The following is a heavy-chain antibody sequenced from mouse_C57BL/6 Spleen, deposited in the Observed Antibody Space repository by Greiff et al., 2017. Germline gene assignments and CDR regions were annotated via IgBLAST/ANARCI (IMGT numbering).Heavy chain of an antibody. Sequence: EVQLQESGGDLVKPGGSLKLSCAASGFTFSSYGMSWVRQTPDKRLEWVATISSGGSYTYYPDSVKGRFTISRDNAKNTLYLQMSSLKSEDTAMYYCAREDTTVVAPFDVWGTGTTVTVSS. CDR2: ISSGGSYT. D-gene: IGHD1-1*01. J-gene: IGHJ1*03. CDR1: GFTFSSYG. CDR3: AREDTTVVAPFDV. V-gene: IGHV5-6*01.